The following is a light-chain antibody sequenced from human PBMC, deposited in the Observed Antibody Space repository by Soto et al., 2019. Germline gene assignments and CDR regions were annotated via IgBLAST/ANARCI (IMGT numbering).Light chain of an antibody. CDR3: CSYADNYSYL. Sequence: QSALTQPRSVSGSPGQSVTISCTGTSSDVGAYNYVSWYQQHPGKAPKLMTYDVSKRPSGVPDRLSGSKSGNTASLTISGLQAEDEADYYCCSYADNYSYLFGTGTKSTVL. J-gene: IGLJ1*01. CDR2: DVS. CDR1: SSDVGAYNY. V-gene: IGLV2-11*01.